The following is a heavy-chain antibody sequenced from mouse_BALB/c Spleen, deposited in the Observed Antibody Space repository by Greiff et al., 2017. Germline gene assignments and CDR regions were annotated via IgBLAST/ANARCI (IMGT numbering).Heavy chain of an antibody. CDR2: ISSGSSTI. J-gene: IGHJ4*01. CDR3: AREISYAMDY. Sequence: DVKLVESGGGLVQPGGSRKLSCAASGFTFSSFGMHWVRQAPEKGLEWVAYISSGSSTIYYADTVKGRFTISRDNPKNTLFLQMTSLRSEDTAMYYCAREISYAMDYWGQGTSVTVSS. V-gene: IGHV5-17*02. CDR1: GFTFSSFG.